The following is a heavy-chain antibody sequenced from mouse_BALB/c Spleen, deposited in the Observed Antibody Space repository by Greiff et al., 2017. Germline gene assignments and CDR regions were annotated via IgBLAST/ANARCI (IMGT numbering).Heavy chain of an antibody. Sequence: VQLQQPGAELVKPGAPVKLSCKASGYTFTSYWMNWVKQRPGRGLEWIGRIDPSDSETHYNQKFKDKATLTVDKSSSTAYIQLSSLTSEDSAVYYCARGGPNYYGYHYFDYWGQGTTLTVSS. V-gene: IGHV1-69*02. CDR2: IDPSDSET. CDR3: ARGGPNYYGYHYFDY. J-gene: IGHJ2*01. D-gene: IGHD1-2*01. CDR1: GYTFTSYW.